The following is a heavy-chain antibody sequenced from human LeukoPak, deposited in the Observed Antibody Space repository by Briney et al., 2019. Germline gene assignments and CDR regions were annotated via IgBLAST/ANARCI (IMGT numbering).Heavy chain of an antibody. J-gene: IGHJ4*02. CDR3: ARGDDILTGYFRGSDY. D-gene: IGHD3-9*01. CDR1: GYTFTSYG. Sequence: ASVKVSCKASGYTFTSYGISWVRQAPGQGLEWMGWISAYNGNTNYAQKLQGRVTMTTDTSTSTAYMELRSLRSDDTAVYYCARGDDILTGYFRGSDYWGQGTLVTVSS. V-gene: IGHV1-18*01. CDR2: ISAYNGNT.